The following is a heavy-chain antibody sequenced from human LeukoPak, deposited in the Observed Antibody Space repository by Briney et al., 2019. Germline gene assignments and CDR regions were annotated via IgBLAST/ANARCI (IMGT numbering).Heavy chain of an antibody. J-gene: IGHJ3*02. CDR1: GFTFEDYA. Sequence: GGSLRLSCAASGFTFEDYAMSWVRQVPGKGLEWVSGINWNGGNTGYADSVKGRFTISRDSAKNSLYLHMNSLRAEDTAVYYCAKTTYYYDSSGYYNDAFDIWGQGTMVTVSS. CDR3: AKTTYYYDSSGYYNDAFDI. V-gene: IGHV3-20*04. CDR2: INWNGGNT. D-gene: IGHD3-22*01.